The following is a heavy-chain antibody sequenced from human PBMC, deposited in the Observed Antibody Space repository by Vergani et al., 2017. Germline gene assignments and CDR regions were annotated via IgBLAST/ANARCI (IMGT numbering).Heavy chain of an antibody. Sequence: QVQLVQSGAEVKKPGASVKVSCKASGYTFTGYYMHWVRQAPGQGLEWMGWINPNSGGTNYAQKFQGRVTMTRDTSISTAYMELSRLRSDDTAVYYCASNKDGSGSYYNRYYYYGMDVWGQGTTVTVSS. CDR3: ASNKDGSGSYYNRYYYYGMDV. D-gene: IGHD3-10*01. CDR1: GYTFTGYY. J-gene: IGHJ6*02. V-gene: IGHV1-2*02. CDR2: INPNSGGT.